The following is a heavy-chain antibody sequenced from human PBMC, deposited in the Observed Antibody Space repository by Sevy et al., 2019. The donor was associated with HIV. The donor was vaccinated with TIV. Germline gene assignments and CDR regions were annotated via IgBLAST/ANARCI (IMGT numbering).Heavy chain of an antibody. D-gene: IGHD6-13*01. J-gene: IGHJ4*02. V-gene: IGHV3-23*01. CDR1: GFTFSNYA. CDR2: ISASGGTT. CDR3: AKSPSSPGSSSTWATFDY. Sequence: GGSLRLSCAASGFTFSNYAMCWVRQAPGKGLEWVSAISASGGTTFFADSVKGRFTISRDNSKNTMYLQMNSLRVEDTAVYYCAKSPSSPGSSSTWATFDYWGQGTLVTVSS.